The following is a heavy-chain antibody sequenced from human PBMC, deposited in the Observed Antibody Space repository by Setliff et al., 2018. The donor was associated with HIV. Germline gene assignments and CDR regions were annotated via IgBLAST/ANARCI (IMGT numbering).Heavy chain of an antibody. CDR3: ARDRGDIVATDEDYYYYYMDV. Sequence: GASVKVSCKASGGTFSSYAISWVRQAPGQGLEWMGRIIPIFGTANYAQKFQGRVTITADKSTRTAYMELSSLRSEDTAVYYCARDRGDIVATDEDYYYYYMDVWGKGTTVTVSS. J-gene: IGHJ6*03. CDR2: IIPIFGTA. V-gene: IGHV1-69*06. D-gene: IGHD5-12*01. CDR1: GGTFSSYA.